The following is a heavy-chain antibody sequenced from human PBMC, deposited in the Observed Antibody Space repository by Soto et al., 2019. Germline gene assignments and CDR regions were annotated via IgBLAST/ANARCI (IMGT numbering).Heavy chain of an antibody. CDR3: AKAPSTLVNPGDAFDI. CDR1: GYRFTSYW. J-gene: IGHJ3*02. CDR2: IYPGDSDT. V-gene: IGHV5-51*01. D-gene: IGHD2-2*01. Sequence: PGDALKSSCKGSGYRFTSYWIGWVRQMTGKGLEWMGIIYPGDSDTRYSPSFQGQVTISRDNSKNTLYLQMNSLRAEDTAVYYCAKAPSTLVNPGDAFDIWGQGTMVTVSS.